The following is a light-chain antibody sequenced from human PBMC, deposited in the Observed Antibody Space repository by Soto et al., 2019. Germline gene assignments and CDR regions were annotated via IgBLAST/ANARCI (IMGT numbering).Light chain of an antibody. Sequence: DIQMTQSPSTLSASVGDRVTITCRASRSVSSWLAWYQQKPGKAPKVLIYKASSLESGVPSRFSGSGYGTEFTLTISSLQPDDFATYYCQQYNVYWTFGQGTKVEIK. J-gene: IGKJ1*01. CDR2: KAS. CDR3: QQYNVYWT. CDR1: RSVSSW. V-gene: IGKV1-5*03.